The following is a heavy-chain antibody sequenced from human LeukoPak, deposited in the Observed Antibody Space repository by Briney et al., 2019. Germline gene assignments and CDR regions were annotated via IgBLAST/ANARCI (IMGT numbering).Heavy chain of an antibody. Sequence: GGSLRLSCAASGFTFNNYAMTWVRQAPGKGLEWVSTISGSGDSTHYADSVKGRFTISRDNSKNTLYPQMNSLRAEDTAVYFCARDSASGWYHDYWGQGTLVTVSS. CDR2: ISGSGDST. CDR1: GFTFNNYA. D-gene: IGHD6-19*01. J-gene: IGHJ4*02. V-gene: IGHV3-23*01. CDR3: ARDSASGWYHDY.